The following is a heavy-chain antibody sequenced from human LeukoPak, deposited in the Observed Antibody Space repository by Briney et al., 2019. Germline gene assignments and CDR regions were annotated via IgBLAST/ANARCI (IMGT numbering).Heavy chain of an antibody. Sequence: ASVKVSCKASGYTFTRYYMHWVRQAPGQGLEWMGWINPNSGGTNYAQKFQGRVTMTRDTSISTAYMELSRLRSDDTAVYYCASNYGSGSYFDYWGQGTLVTVSS. CDR2: INPNSGGT. V-gene: IGHV1-2*02. CDR1: GYTFTRYY. CDR3: ASNYGSGSYFDY. D-gene: IGHD3-10*01. J-gene: IGHJ4*02.